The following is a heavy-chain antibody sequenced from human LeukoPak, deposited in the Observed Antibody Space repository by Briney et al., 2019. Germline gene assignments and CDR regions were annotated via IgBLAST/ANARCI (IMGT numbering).Heavy chain of an antibody. CDR3: TPDWGIAVAGFFFSQ. CDR1: GFAVSSNY. J-gene: IGHJ4*02. D-gene: IGHD6-19*01. V-gene: IGHV3-53*01. CDR2: IYSGGST. Sequence: GGSLRLSCAASGFAVSSNYMSWVRQAPGKGLEWVSVIYSGGSTYYADSVKGRFTISRDNSKNTLYLQMNSLRAEDTAVYYCTPDWGIAVAGFFFSQWGQGTLVTVSS.